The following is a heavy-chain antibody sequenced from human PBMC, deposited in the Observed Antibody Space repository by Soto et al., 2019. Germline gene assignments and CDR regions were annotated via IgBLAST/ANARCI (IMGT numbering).Heavy chain of an antibody. CDR3: ARGRATRAHYYYYYGMDV. D-gene: IGHD5-12*01. Sequence: PSETRSLTGSVCGGSFSVYYWSWIHHPPGKGLEWTGEINHRGSTKDNPALKSRVTISVDTSKRQFCLKLSSVNGADKAVYYCARGRATRAHYYYYYGMDVWGQGTTVTVSS. J-gene: IGHJ6*02. CDR1: GGSFSVYY. CDR2: INHRGST. V-gene: IGHV4-34*01.